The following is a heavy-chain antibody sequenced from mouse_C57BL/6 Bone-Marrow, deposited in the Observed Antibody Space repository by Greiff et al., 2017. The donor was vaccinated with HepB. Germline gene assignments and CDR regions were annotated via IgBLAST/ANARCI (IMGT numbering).Heavy chain of an antibody. D-gene: IGHD1-3*01. CDR3: ARQGSTLYWYFDV. CDR2: INSDGGST. J-gene: IGHJ1*03. V-gene: IGHV5-2*01. Sequence: VQLKQSGGGLVQPGESLKLSCESNEYEFPSHDMSWVRKTPEKRLELVAAINSDGGSTYYPDTMERRFIISRDNTKKTLYLQMSSLRSEDTALYYCARQGSTLYWYFDVWGTGTTVTVSS. CDR1: EYEFPSHD.